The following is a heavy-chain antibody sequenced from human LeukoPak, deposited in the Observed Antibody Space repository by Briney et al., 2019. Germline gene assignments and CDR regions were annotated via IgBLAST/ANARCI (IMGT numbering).Heavy chain of an antibody. CDR3: AKATIGTLITPGRLDY. CDR2: ISNSGGST. Sequence: PGGSLRLSCAASGFTFFNYAVSWVRQAPGKGLEWVSGISNSGGSTNYADSVKGRFTISRDNSRNTLYLQMNTLMAEDTAVYYCAKATIGTLITPGRLDYWGQGTLVTVSS. V-gene: IGHV3-23*01. D-gene: IGHD4-23*01. J-gene: IGHJ4*02. CDR1: GFTFFNYA.